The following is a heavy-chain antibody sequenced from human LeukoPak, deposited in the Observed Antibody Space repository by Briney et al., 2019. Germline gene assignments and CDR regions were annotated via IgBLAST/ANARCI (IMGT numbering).Heavy chain of an antibody. Sequence: GGSLRLSCVASGFTFSNYAMNWVRQAPGKGLEWVSSISSSSSYIYYADSVKGRFTISRDNAKNSLYLQMNSLRAEDTAVYYCAREDDYDHWFDPWGQGTLVTVSS. CDR2: ISSSSSYI. CDR1: GFTFSNYA. CDR3: AREDDYDHWFDP. V-gene: IGHV3-21*01. D-gene: IGHD3-22*01. J-gene: IGHJ5*02.